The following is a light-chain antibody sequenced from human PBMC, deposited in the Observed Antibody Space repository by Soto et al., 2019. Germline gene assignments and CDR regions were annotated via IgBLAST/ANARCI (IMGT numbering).Light chain of an antibody. J-gene: IGKJ2*01. CDR2: AAS. CDR1: RSFSSSY. CDR3: QQYGSSPPYT. V-gene: IGKV3-20*01. Sequence: NVLTQSPGTLSLSPGERATLSCRASRSFSSSYLAWYQQKPGQAPRLLIYAASTRATGIPDRFSGSGSATDFTLTISRLEPEDSAVYYCQQYGSSPPYTFGRGTRLEIK.